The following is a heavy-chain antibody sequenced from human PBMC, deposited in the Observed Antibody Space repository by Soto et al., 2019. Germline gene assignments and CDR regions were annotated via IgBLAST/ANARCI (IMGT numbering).Heavy chain of an antibody. V-gene: IGHV5-51*01. J-gene: IGHJ5*02. CDR1: GYSFSTSW. CDR3: ARRPGSWFDP. CDR2: IFPSDSDT. D-gene: IGHD3-10*01. Sequence: GESLKISCNASGYSFSTSWIGWVRQMPGKGLEWMGIIFPSDSDTRYSPSFQGQVTISVDKSISTAYLQWSSLKASDTAMYYCARRPGSWFDPWGQGTLVTV.